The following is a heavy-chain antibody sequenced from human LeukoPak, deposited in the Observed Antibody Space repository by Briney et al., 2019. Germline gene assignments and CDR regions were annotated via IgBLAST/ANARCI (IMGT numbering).Heavy chain of an antibody. CDR3: ARDRSVANNDYYYYYAMDV. V-gene: IGHV3-74*01. CDR1: GFTFSSYW. J-gene: IGHJ6*02. Sequence: QSGGSLRLSCAASGFTFSSYWMHWVRQAPGKGLVWVSRINTDGSSTNYADSVKGRFTISRDNAKNTLYLQMNSLRAEDTAVYYCARDRSVANNDYYYYYAMDVWGQGTTVTVSS. D-gene: IGHD5-12*01. CDR2: INTDGSST.